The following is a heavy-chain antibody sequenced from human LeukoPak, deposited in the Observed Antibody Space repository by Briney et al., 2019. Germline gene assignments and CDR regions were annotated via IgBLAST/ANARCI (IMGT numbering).Heavy chain of an antibody. D-gene: IGHD6-13*01. J-gene: IGHJ4*02. CDR1: GFTFSSYA. Sequence: GGSLRLSCAASGFTFSSYAMNWVRQAPGKGLEGGSAISGSGGSTYYADSVKGRFTISRDNSKNTLYLQMNSLRAEDTAVYYCAKEMAAAGPFDYWGQGTLVTVSS. V-gene: IGHV3-23*01. CDR3: AKEMAAAGPFDY. CDR2: ISGSGGST.